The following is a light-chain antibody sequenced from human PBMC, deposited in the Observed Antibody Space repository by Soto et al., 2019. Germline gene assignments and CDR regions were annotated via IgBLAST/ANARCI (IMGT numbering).Light chain of an antibody. Sequence: QSALTRPASVSGSPGQSITISCTGTSSDVGGYNYVSWYQQHPGKAPKLMIYDVSNWPSGVSNRFSGSKSGNTAALTISGLQAEDEADYYCSSYTSSSTPYVVFGGGTKVTVL. CDR3: SSYTSSSTPYVV. J-gene: IGLJ2*01. CDR2: DVS. V-gene: IGLV2-14*01. CDR1: SSDVGGYNY.